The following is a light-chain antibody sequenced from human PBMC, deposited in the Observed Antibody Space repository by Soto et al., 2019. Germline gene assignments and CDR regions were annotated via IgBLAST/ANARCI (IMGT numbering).Light chain of an antibody. J-gene: IGKJ5*01. CDR1: QSVTSGY. V-gene: IGKV3-20*01. CDR3: QLYSSSPPEIT. Sequence: EIVLTQSPGNLSLSPGERATLSCRASQSVTSGYLAWYQQQPNQAPRLLIYGASYRATDIPDRFSGGGSGTDFTLTISRLEPEAFAVYYCQLYSSSPPEITFGQGTRLEIK. CDR2: GAS.